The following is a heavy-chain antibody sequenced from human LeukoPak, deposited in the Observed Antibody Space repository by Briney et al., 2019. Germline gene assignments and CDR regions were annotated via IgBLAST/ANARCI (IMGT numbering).Heavy chain of an antibody. V-gene: IGHV3-33*01. CDR2: IWPDSTNK. D-gene: IGHD4-17*01. CDR1: GFTFSTYA. J-gene: IGHJ4*02. Sequence: PGRSLRLSCAASGFTFSTYAMHWVRQAPGKGLEWVAVIWPDSTNKYYADSVRGRFTISRDNSKNTLYLQMSSLRAEDTAMYYCARDRLTTVTTFHFDYWGQGTLVTVSS. CDR3: ARDRLTTVTTFHFDY.